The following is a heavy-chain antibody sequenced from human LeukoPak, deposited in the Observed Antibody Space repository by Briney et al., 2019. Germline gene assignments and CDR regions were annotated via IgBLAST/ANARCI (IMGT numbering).Heavy chain of an antibody. CDR2: IGGSGGST. Sequence: GGSLRLSCAASGFTFSSYAMSWVRQAPGKGLEWVSAIGGSGGSTYYADSVKGRFTIPRDNSKNTLYLQMNSLRAEDTAVYYCAKDLGLWFGEFDPWGQGTLVTVSS. D-gene: IGHD3-10*01. V-gene: IGHV3-23*01. CDR1: GFTFSSYA. CDR3: AKDLGLWFGEFDP. J-gene: IGHJ5*02.